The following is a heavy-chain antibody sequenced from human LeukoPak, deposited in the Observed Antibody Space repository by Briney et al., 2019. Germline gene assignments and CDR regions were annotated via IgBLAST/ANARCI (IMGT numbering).Heavy chain of an antibody. CDR3: ARGEEVVVVAATGLAFDI. Sequence: QPGGSLRLSCAASGFTFSSYEMNWVRQAPGKGLEWVSYISSSGSTTYYADSVKGRFTIPRDNAKNSLYLQMNSLRAEDTAVYYCARGEEVVVVAATGLAFDIWGQGTMVTVSS. J-gene: IGHJ3*02. D-gene: IGHD2-15*01. CDR1: GFTFSSYE. V-gene: IGHV3-48*03. CDR2: ISSSGSTT.